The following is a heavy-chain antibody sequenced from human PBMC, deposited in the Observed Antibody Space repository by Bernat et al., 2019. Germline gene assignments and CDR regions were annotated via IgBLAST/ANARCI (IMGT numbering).Heavy chain of an antibody. CDR1: GFTFSDYY. V-gene: IGHV3-11*05. J-gene: IGHJ2*01. CDR2: ISSSSSYT. D-gene: IGHD3-9*01. CDR3: ARRGDYDILTGYSLWYFDL. Sequence: QVQLVESGGGLVKPVGSLRLSCAASGFTFSDYYMSWIRQAPGKGLEWVSYISSSSSYTNYADSVKGRFTISRDNAKNSLYLQMNSLRAEDTAVYYCARRGDYDILTGYSLWYFDLWGRGTLVTVSS.